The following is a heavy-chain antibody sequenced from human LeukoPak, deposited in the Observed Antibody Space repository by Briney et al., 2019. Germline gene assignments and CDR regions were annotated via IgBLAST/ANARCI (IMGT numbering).Heavy chain of an antibody. V-gene: IGHV3-48*02. J-gene: IGHJ4*02. Sequence: GGSLRLSCVASGFTFSTYSMNWVRQAPGKGLEWVSYISDTSYTIYYADSVKGRFTISRDNAKNSLYPQMNRLRDEDTAVYYCARAFLGGDYWGQGTLVTVSS. D-gene: IGHD3-3*02. CDR1: GFTFSTYS. CDR3: ARAFLGGDY. CDR2: ISDTSYTI.